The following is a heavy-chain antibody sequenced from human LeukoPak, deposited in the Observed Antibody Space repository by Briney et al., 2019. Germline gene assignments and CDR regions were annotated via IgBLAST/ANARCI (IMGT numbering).Heavy chain of an antibody. CDR1: GFTFSSYS. Sequence: PGGSLRLSCAASGFTFSSYSMNWVRQAPGKGLEWVSSISSSSSDIYYADSVKGRFTISRDNAKNSLYLQMNSLRVDDTAVYYCATLGEGSGWNDYWGQGTLVTVSS. J-gene: IGHJ4*02. CDR2: ISSSSSDI. CDR3: ATLGEGSGWNDY. D-gene: IGHD6-19*01. V-gene: IGHV3-21*01.